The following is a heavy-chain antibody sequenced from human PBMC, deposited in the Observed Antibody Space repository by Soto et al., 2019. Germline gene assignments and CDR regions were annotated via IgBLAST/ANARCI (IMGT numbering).Heavy chain of an antibody. Sequence: PSETLSLTCTVSGGSISSSSYYWGWIRQPPGKGLEWVGYIYYTGTTNYNPSLKSRLTISVDTSKNQVSLNLTSVTAADTAVYFCARLGGYYQALDHWSQGTLVTAPQ. V-gene: IGHV4-61*05. D-gene: IGHD3-3*01. CDR3: ARLGGYYQALDH. J-gene: IGHJ4*02. CDR2: IYYTGTT. CDR1: GGSISSSSYY.